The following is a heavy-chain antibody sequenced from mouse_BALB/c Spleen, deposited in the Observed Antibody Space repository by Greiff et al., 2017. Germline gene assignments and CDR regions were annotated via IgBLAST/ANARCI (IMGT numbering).Heavy chain of an antibody. J-gene: IGHJ4*01. CDR1: GFAFSSYD. CDR2: ISNGGGST. D-gene: IGHD2-10*02. Sequence: EVQLVESGGGLVKPGGSLKLSCAASGFAFSSYDMSWVRQTPEKRLEWVAYISNGGGSTYYPDTVKGRFTISRDNAKNTLYLQMSSLKSEDTAMYYCARRGYGNGAMDYWGQGTSVTVSS. V-gene: IGHV5-12-1*01. CDR3: ARRGYGNGAMDY.